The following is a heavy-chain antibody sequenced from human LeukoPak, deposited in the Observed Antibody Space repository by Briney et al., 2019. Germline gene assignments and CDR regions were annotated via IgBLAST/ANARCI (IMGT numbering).Heavy chain of an antibody. J-gene: IGHJ4*02. CDR2: IYYSGST. CDR1: GGSVSSGSYY. Sequence: PSETLSLTCTVSGGSVSSGSYYWSWIRQPPGKGLEWIGYIYYSGSTNYNPSLKSRVTISVDTPKNQFSLKLSPVTAADTAVYYCAGQMTTVTYYFDYWGQGTLVTVSS. CDR3: AGQMTTVTYYFDY. D-gene: IGHD4-11*01. V-gene: IGHV4-61*01.